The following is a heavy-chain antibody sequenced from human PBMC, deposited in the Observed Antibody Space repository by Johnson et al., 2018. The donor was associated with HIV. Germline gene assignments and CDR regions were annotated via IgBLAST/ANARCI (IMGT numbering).Heavy chain of an antibody. CDR1: GFTFSSYW. Sequence: MQLVESGGGLVKPGGSLRLSCAASGFTFSSYWMSWVRQAPGKGLEWVAVIWYDGLNKYYADSVKGRFTISRDNSKNTLYLQMNSLRAEDTAVYYCARSLIAAADAFDIWGQWTMVTVSS. CDR2: IWYDGLNK. V-gene: IGHV3-33*08. D-gene: IGHD6-13*01. J-gene: IGHJ3*02. CDR3: ARSLIAAADAFDI.